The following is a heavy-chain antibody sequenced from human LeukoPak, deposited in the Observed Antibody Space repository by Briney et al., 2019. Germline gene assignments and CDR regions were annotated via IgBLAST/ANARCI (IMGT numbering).Heavy chain of an antibody. Sequence: PGGSLRLSCAASGFTFSSYAMHWVRQAPGKGLEWVAAISHDGNNKYSADSVKGRFTISRDNSKNSLYLQMNSLRAEDTAVYYCARETYYYDSSGYRSYFDYWGQGTLVTVSS. J-gene: IGHJ4*02. CDR2: ISHDGNNK. CDR1: GFTFSSYA. D-gene: IGHD3-22*01. V-gene: IGHV3-30*04. CDR3: ARETYYYDSSGYRSYFDY.